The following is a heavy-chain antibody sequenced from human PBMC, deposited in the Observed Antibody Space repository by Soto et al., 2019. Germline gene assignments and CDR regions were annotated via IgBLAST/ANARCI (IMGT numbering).Heavy chain of an antibody. D-gene: IGHD1-26*01. V-gene: IGHV1-3*01. CDR2: INAGNGNT. Sequence: GASVKVSCKASGYTFTSYAMHWVRQAPGQRLEWMGWINAGNGNTKYSQKFQGRVTITRDTSASTAYMELSSLRSEDTAVYYCARVLRLEYSGSYSGLFDYWGQGTLVTVSS. J-gene: IGHJ4*02. CDR1: GYTFTSYA. CDR3: ARVLRLEYSGSYSGLFDY.